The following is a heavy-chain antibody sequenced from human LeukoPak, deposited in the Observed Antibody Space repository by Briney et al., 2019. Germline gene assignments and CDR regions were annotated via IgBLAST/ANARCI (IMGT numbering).Heavy chain of an antibody. CDR1: GFTFSSYG. CDR3: ARADGSYDFWSGPSNYGMDV. CDR2: ISYDGSNK. V-gene: IGHV3-30*03. J-gene: IGHJ6*02. Sequence: PGGSLRLSCAASGFTFSSYGMHWVRQAPGKGLEGVAVISYDGSNKYYADSVKGRFTISRDNSKNTLYLQMNSLRAEDTAVYYCARADGSYDFWSGPSNYGMDVWGQGTTVTVSS. D-gene: IGHD3-3*01.